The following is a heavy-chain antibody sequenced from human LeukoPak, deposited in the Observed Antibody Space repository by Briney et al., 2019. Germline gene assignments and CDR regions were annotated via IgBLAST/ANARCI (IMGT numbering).Heavy chain of an antibody. V-gene: IGHV4-39*01. CDR2: IYYSGST. J-gene: IGHJ6*03. CDR1: GGSISSSSYY. Sequence: SETLSLTCTVSGGSISSSSYYWGWIRQPPGKGLEWIGSIYYSGSTYYNPSLKSRVTISVDTSKNQFSLKLSSVTAADTAVYYCARHHRSYYDILTGYPHYYYMDVWGKGTTVTVSS. D-gene: IGHD3-9*01. CDR3: ARHHRSYYDILTGYPHYYYMDV.